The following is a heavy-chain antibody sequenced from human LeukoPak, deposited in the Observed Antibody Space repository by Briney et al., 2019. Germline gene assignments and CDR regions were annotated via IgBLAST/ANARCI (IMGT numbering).Heavy chain of an antibody. CDR1: GFTFGSYW. D-gene: IGHD6-6*01. Sequence: GGSQRLSCAASGFTFGSYWMSWVRQAPGKGLEWVANIKQDGSEKYYVDSVKGRFTISRDNAENSLSLQMNSLRAEDTAVYYCASAGGDSRSPLPFYYWGQGTLVTVSS. CDR3: ASAGGDSRSPLPFYY. J-gene: IGHJ4*02. CDR2: IKQDGSEK. V-gene: IGHV3-7*03.